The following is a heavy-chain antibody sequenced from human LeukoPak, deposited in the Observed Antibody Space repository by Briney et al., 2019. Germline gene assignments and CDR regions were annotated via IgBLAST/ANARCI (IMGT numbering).Heavy chain of an antibody. J-gene: IGHJ3*02. CDR1: GLTFSAYA. CDR2: IRGGGGSA. Sequence: GGSLRLSCTASGLTFSAYAMMWVRQAPGKGPEWVSAIRGGGGSAFYADSVKGRFTISRDNSKYTLFLQMNSLRADDTAVYYCARDPTGDYIGAFDMWGPGTMVTVSS. CDR3: ARDPTGDYIGAFDM. D-gene: IGHD4-17*01. V-gene: IGHV3-23*01.